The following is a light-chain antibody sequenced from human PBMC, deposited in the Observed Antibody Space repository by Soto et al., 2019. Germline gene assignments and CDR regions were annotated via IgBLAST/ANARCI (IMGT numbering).Light chain of an antibody. CDR3: SSYTSSSTYV. J-gene: IGLJ1*01. Sequence: QSALTQPASVSGSPGQSITISCTGTSSDVGNYNYVSWYQQHPGKAPKLMIHDVSNRPSGVSNRFSGSKSGNTASLTISGLQAKDEADYYCSSYTSSSTYVFGTGTKLTVL. CDR2: DVS. CDR1: SSDVGNYNY. V-gene: IGLV2-14*01.